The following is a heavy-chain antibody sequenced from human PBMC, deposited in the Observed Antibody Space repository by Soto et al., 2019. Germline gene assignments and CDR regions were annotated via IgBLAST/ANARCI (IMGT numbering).Heavy chain of an antibody. J-gene: IGHJ5*02. D-gene: IGHD2-21*01. CDR2: ISSSSSHI. CDR3: ARHADISMVSNRFDP. CDR1: GFTFSIYS. Sequence: EVQLVESGGGLVKPGGSLRLSCAASGFTFSIYSFNWVRQAPGRGPEWLSSISSSSSHIYYADSVKGRFTISRDNAKNSLYLQMKSLTAEDTAVYYCARHADISMVSNRFDPWGQGTLVTVSS. V-gene: IGHV3-21*01.